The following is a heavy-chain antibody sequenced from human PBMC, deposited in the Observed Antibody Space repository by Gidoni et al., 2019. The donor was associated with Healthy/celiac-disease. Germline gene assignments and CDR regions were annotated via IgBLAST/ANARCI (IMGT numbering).Heavy chain of an antibody. CDR2: INPSGGST. CDR3: ARDLDSSSSDYYYYGMDV. CDR1: GYTFTSYY. Sequence: QVQLVQSGAEVKKPGASVKVSCKASGYTFTSYYMHWVRQDPGQGLEWMGIINPSGGSTSYAQKFQGRVNMTRDTSTSTVYMELSSLRSEDTAVYYCARDLDSSSSDYYYYGMDVWGQGTTVTVSS. V-gene: IGHV1-46*01. J-gene: IGHJ6*02. D-gene: IGHD6-6*01.